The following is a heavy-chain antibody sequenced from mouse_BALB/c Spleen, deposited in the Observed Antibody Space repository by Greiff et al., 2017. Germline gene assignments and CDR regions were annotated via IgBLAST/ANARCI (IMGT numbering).Heavy chain of an antibody. J-gene: IGHJ4*01. CDR2: INPNNGDT. CDR3: ARMDYGSSYESYYAMDY. CDR1: GYTFTDYY. V-gene: IGHV1-26*01. Sequence: EVQLQQSGPELVKPGASVKMSCKASGYTFTDYYMKWVKQSHGKSLEWIGDINPNNGDTFYNQKFKGKATLTVDKSSSTAYMQLNSLTSEDSAVYYCARMDYGSSYESYYAMDYWGQGTSVTVSS. D-gene: IGHD1-1*01.